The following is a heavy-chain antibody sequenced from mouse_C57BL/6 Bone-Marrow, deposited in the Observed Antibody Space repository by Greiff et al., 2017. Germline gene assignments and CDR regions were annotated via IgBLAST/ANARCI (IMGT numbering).Heavy chain of an antibody. CDR3: ARPSSRLWDFDG. CDR2: ISNLAYSI. V-gene: IGHV5-15*04. D-gene: IGHD1-1*01. CDR1: GFTFSDYG. Sequence: EVMLVESGGGLVQPGGSLKLSCAASGFTFSDYGMAWVRKAPRKGPEWVAFISNLAYSIYYADTVTGRFTISRENGKNTLYLEMRSLRSEDTAMYYCARPSSRLWDFDGWGTGTTVTVSS. J-gene: IGHJ1*03.